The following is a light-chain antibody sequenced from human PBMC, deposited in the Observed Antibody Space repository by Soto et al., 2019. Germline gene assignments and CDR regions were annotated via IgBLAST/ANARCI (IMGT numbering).Light chain of an antibody. J-gene: IGKJ5*01. Sequence: EIVLTQSPATLSLSPGERATLSCRASQSINSYLAWYQQKPGQAPRLLIYDASNRATDIPARFSGSGSGTDFTLTISSLEPEDFAIYFCQQRRNWPPLFGQGTRLEI. V-gene: IGKV3-11*01. CDR1: QSINSY. CDR3: QQRRNWPPL. CDR2: DAS.